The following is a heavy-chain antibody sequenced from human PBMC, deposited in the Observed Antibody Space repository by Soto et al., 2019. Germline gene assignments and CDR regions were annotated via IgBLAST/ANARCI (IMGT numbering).Heavy chain of an antibody. V-gene: IGHV3-11*06. D-gene: IGHD1-1*01. CDR2: ISSSGTYT. CDR3: ARAPERLEQFDY. Sequence: GGSVRLSCAASGFTFTGYSINWIRQSPGKGLEWVSYISSSGTYTNYADSVKGRFTISRDNAKNSLYLQMNSLRAEDTAVYYCARAPERLEQFDYSGQGPLVAVSS. CDR1: GFTFTGYS. J-gene: IGHJ4*02.